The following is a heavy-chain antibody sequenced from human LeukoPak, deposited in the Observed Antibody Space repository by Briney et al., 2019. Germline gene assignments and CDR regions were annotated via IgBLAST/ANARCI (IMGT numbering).Heavy chain of an antibody. V-gene: IGHV3-21*01. CDR2: ISVSSSYI. J-gene: IGHJ6*03. D-gene: IGHD6-19*01. CDR1: GFTFSSSN. Sequence: GGSLRLSCAASGFTFSSSNMNWVRQAPGKGLEWVSSISVSSSYIYYADSVKGRFTISRDNAKNSLYLQMNSLRAADTAVYFCSRGADENGWYGYYYYMDVWGKGTTVTVSS. CDR3: SRGADENGWYGYYYYMDV.